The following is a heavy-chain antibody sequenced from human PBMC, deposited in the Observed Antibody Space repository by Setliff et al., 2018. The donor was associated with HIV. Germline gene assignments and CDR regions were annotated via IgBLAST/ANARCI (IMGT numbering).Heavy chain of an antibody. Sequence: TLSLTCTVSGGSIRNFYWSWIRQPPGKALEWLALIYWDDDKRYSPSLKSRLTITKDTSKNQVVLIMTNMDPVDTATYYCAHTNTGAEYFQHWGQGTLVTVSS. V-gene: IGHV2-5*08. CDR3: AHTNTGAEYFQH. CDR2: IYWDDDK. CDR1: GGSIRNFYW. D-gene: IGHD2-8*02. J-gene: IGHJ1*01.